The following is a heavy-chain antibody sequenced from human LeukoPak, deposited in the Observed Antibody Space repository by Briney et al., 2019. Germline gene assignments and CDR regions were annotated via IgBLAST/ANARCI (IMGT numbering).Heavy chain of an antibody. D-gene: IGHD1-26*01. J-gene: IGHJ3*02. CDR2: INHSGST. V-gene: IGHV4-34*01. CDR3: ASLLYSGSYYYDI. CDR1: GGSFSGYY. Sequence: SETLSLTCAVYGGSFSGYYWSWIRQPPGKGLEWIGEINHSGSTNYNPSLKSRVTISVDTSKNQFSLKLSSVTAADTAVYYCASLLYSGSYYYDIWGQGTMVTVSS.